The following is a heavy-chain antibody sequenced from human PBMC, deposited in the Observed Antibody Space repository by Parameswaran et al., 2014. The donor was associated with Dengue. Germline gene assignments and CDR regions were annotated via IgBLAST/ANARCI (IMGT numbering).Heavy chain of an antibody. Sequence: VRQAPGKGLEWVANIKQDGSEKDCVDSVKGRFTISRDNAKNSLYLQMNSLRDEDTAVYYCARGGGYSSRWGQGTLVTVSS. CDR2: IKQDGSEK. D-gene: IGHD2-2*03. CDR3: ARGGGYSSR. J-gene: IGHJ4*02. V-gene: IGHV3-7*01.